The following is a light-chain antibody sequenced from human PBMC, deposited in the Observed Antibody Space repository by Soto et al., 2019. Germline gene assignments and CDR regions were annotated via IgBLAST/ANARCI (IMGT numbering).Light chain of an antibody. CDR2: AAS. CDR1: QSLSNRY. Sequence: EIVLTQTPGTLSLSPGERATLSFRASQSLSNRYIAWYQQYPGQAPRLLIYAASCRATGLPDRVSGSGSGTDFSLTISSLEPEDFAVYYCQQYGNSPPTFGQGTKVDIK. J-gene: IGKJ1*01. V-gene: IGKV3-20*01. CDR3: QQYGNSPPT.